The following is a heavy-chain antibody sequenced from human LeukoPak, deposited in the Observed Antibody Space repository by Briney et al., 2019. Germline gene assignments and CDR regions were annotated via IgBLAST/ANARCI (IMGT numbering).Heavy chain of an antibody. Sequence: SETLSLTCAVYGGSFSGYYWSWIRQPPGKGLEWIGEINHSGSTNYNPSLKSRVTISVDTSKNQFSLKLSSVTAADTAVYYCARGRYCSSTSCYLSCGPQSYYYYYYMDVWGKGTTVTVSS. J-gene: IGHJ6*03. CDR1: GGSFSGYY. CDR2: INHSGST. V-gene: IGHV4-34*01. CDR3: ARGRYCSSTSCYLSCGPQSYYYYYYMDV. D-gene: IGHD2-2*01.